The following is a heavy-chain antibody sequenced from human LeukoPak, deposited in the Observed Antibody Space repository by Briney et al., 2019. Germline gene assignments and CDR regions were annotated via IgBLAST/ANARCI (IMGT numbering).Heavy chain of an antibody. Sequence: VASVTVSCKASGGTFSIYAISWVRQAPGQGLEWMGGIIPIFGTANYAQKFQGRVTITADESTSTAYMELSSLRSEDTAVYYCARGRRITIFGVVTLPPDYWGQGTLVTVSS. V-gene: IGHV1-69*01. CDR2: IIPIFGTA. J-gene: IGHJ4*02. CDR3: ARGRRITIFGVVTLPPDY. CDR1: GGTFSIYA. D-gene: IGHD3-3*01.